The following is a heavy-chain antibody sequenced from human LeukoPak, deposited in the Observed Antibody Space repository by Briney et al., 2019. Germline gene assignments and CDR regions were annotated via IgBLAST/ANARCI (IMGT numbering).Heavy chain of an antibody. V-gene: IGHV3-64D*06. CDR3: VKGLYYYGSGSLDY. Sequence: PGGSLRLSCAASGFTFSSYAMHWVRQAPGKGLEYVSGISSNGGSTYYADSVKGRFTISRDNSKNTLYLQMSSLRAEDTAVYYCVKGLYYYGSGSLDYWGQGTLVTVSS. D-gene: IGHD3-10*01. CDR2: ISSNGGST. J-gene: IGHJ4*02. CDR1: GFTFSSYA.